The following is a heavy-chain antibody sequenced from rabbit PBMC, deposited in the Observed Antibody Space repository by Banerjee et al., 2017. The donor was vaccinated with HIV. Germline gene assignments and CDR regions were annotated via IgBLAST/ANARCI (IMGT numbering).Heavy chain of an antibody. CDR2: IAAGSIGST. D-gene: IGHD1-1*01. CDR3: AKYATISGYYSL. J-gene: IGHJ6*01. Sequence: EESGGDLVKPEGSLTLTCTASGFSFSSSYWIRWVRQAPGKGLEWIACIAAGSIGSTYYASWAKGRFTISKTSSTTVTLQMTSLTAADTATYFCAKYATISGYYSLWGPGTLVTVS. CDR1: GFSFSSSYW. V-gene: IGHV1S45*01.